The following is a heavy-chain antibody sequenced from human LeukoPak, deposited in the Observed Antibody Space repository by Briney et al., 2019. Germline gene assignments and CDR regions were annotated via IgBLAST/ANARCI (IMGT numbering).Heavy chain of an antibody. CDR3: ARDIPTYYFTDV. J-gene: IGHJ6*03. V-gene: IGHV3-33*01. CDR1: GFTFSSYG. Sequence: GRSLRLSCAASGFTFSSYGMHWVRQAPGKGLEWVAVIWYDGGKKLYADSVRGRFAISRDNSKNTLYLQVNSLRAEDTAVYYCARDIPTYYFTDVWGKGTTVTVSS. CDR2: IWYDGGKK.